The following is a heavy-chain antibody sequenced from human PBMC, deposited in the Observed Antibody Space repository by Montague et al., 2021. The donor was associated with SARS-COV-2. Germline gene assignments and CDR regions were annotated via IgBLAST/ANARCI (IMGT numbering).Heavy chain of an antibody. V-gene: IGHV3-30-3*01. CDR3: RRGGDYGDYVGY. D-gene: IGHD4-17*01. J-gene: IGHJ4*02. CDR2: ISYDGTTK. CDR1: GFSFSTFA. Sequence: SLRLSCAASGFSFSTFAMHWVRQAPGKGLEWVALISYDGTTKYYADSVQDRFTISRDNSKNTLSLQMNSLRPEDTSVFYCRRGGDYGDYVGYWGQGTLVTVSS.